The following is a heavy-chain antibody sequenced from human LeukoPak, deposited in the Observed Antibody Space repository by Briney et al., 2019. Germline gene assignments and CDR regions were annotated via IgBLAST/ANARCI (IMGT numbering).Heavy chain of an antibody. V-gene: IGHV3-23*01. D-gene: IGHD3-10*01. Sequence: GGSLRLSCAASGFTFSSYAMSWVRQAPGKGLEWVSSISDNGGLTWYADSVKGRFTISRDNFKNTLYLQMNSLRAEDTAVYYCARVTYGSGTYGAFDYWGQGTLVTVSS. J-gene: IGHJ4*02. CDR2: ISDNGGLT. CDR3: ARVTYGSGTYGAFDY. CDR1: GFTFSSYA.